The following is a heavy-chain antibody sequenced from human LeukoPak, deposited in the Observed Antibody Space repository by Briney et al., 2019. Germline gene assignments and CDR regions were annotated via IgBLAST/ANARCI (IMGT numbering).Heavy chain of an antibody. V-gene: IGHV3-48*01. CDR2: ISSSSTI. J-gene: IGHJ5*02. Sequence: VGSLRLACAASGFTFSSYSMNWVRQAPGKGLEWVSYISSSSTIYYADSVKGRFTISRDNAKNSLYLQMNSLRAEDTAVYYCARENYDFWSGTNWFDPWGQGTLVTVSS. CDR1: GFTFSSYS. D-gene: IGHD3-3*01. CDR3: ARENYDFWSGTNWFDP.